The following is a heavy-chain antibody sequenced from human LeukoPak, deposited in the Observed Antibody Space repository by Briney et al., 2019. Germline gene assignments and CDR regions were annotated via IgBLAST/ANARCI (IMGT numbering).Heavy chain of an antibody. CDR3: AREQGYSYGAFDI. J-gene: IGHJ3*02. V-gene: IGHV3-23*01. D-gene: IGHD5-18*01. CDR1: GFTFSSYA. CDR2: ISGSGGST. Sequence: GGSLRLSCAASGFTFSSYAMSWVRQAPGKGLEWVSAISGSGGSTYYADSVKGRFTISRDNAKNSLYLQMNSLRAEDTAVYYCAREQGYSYGAFDIWGQGTMVTVSS.